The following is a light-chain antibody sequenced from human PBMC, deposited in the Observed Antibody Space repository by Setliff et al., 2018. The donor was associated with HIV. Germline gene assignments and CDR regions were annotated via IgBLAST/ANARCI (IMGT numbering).Light chain of an antibody. CDR3: NSYTSSSTPYV. J-gene: IGLJ1*01. V-gene: IGLV2-14*01. CDR1: SSDVGGYNY. Sequence: QSVMTQPASVSGSPGQSITISCTGTSSDVGGYNYVSWYQQHPGKAPKLVIYDVSKRPSGVSNRFSGSKSGNTASLTISGLQAEDEADYYCNSYTSSSTPYVFGTGTKVTVL. CDR2: DVS.